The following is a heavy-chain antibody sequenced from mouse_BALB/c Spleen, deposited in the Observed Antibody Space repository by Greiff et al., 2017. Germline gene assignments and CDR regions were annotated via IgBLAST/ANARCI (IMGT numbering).Heavy chain of an antibody. CDR2: INPSNGRT. CDR1: GYTFTSYW. Sequence: VQLQQPGAELVKPGASVKLSCKASGYTFTSYWMHWVKQRPGQGLEWIGEINPSNGRTNYNEKFKSKATLTVDKSSSTAYMQLSSLTSEDAAVYYCARFARRNFDDWGQGTTLTVSS. CDR3: ARFARRNFDD. V-gene: IGHV1S81*02. J-gene: IGHJ2*01.